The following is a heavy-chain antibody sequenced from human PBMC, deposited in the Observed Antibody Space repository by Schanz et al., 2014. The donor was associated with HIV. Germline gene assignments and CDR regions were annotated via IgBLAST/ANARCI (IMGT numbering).Heavy chain of an antibody. Sequence: QVQLVESGGGVVQPGRSLRLSCAASGFTFSSYAMHWVRQAPGKGLEWVAVISYDGSNKYYADSVKGRFTISRDNSKNTLYLEMNSLRPEDTAVYYCANEEVPNDYWGQGTLVTVSS. CDR3: ANEEVPNDY. J-gene: IGHJ4*02. CDR1: GFTFSSYA. V-gene: IGHV3-30*18. CDR2: ISYDGSNK.